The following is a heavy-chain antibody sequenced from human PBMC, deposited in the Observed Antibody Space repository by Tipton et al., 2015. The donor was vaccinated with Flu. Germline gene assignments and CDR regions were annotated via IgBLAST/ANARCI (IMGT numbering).Heavy chain of an antibody. CDR3: AKDIEGGSPTGDAFDI. Sequence: QLVQSGGGLVQPGRSLRLSCAASGFTFDDYAMHWVRQAPGKGLEWVSGISWNSGSIGYADSVKGRFTISRDNAKNSLYLQMNSLRAEDTALYYCAKDIEGGSPTGDAFDIWGQGTMVTVSS. J-gene: IGHJ3*02. CDR1: GFTFDDYA. V-gene: IGHV3-9*01. CDR2: ISWNSGSI. D-gene: IGHD1-26*01.